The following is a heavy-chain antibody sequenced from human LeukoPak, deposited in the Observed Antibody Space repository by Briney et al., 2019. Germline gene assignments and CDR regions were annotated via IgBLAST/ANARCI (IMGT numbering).Heavy chain of an antibody. CDR2: ISGDGGST. J-gene: IGHJ3*02. CDR1: GFTFDDYA. CDR3: VKDTMVDTVVVGAFDI. V-gene: IGHV3-43*02. Sequence: GGSLRLSCAASGFTFDDYAMHWVRPAPGKGLEWVSLISGDGGSTNYVDSVKGRFTISRDNSKNSLYLQMSSLRTEDTALYYCVKDTMVDTVVVGAFDIWGQGTMVTVSS. D-gene: IGHD5-18*01.